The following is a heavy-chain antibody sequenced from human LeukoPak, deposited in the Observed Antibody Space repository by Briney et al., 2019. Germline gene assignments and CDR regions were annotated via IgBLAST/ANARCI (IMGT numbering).Heavy chain of an antibody. CDR3: ARGTGTKGRLIYYFDY. CDR2: INPNSGGT. D-gene: IGHD1-1*01. CDR1: GYTFTGYY. J-gene: IGHJ4*02. V-gene: IGHV1-2*04. Sequence: ASVKVSCKASGYTFTGYYMHWVRQAPGQGLEWMGWINPNSGGTNYAQKFQGWVTMTRDTSISTAYMELSRLRSDDTAVYYCARGTGTKGRLIYYFDYWGQGTLVTVSS.